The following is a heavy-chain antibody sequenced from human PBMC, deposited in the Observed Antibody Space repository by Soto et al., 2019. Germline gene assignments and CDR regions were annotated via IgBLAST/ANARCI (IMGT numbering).Heavy chain of an antibody. CDR1: GFTFSSYA. V-gene: IGHV3-23*01. Sequence: GGSLRLSCAASGFTFSSYAMSWVRQAPGKGLEWVSAISGSGGSTYYADSVKGRFTISRDNSKNTLYLQMNSLRAEDTAVYYCARDGDSYRLFDYWGQGTLVTVSS. CDR3: ARDGDSYRLFDY. J-gene: IGHJ4*02. D-gene: IGHD4-17*01. CDR2: ISGSGGST.